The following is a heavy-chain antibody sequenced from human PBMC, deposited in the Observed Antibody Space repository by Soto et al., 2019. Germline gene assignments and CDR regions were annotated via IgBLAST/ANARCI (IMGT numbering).Heavy chain of an antibody. J-gene: IGHJ6*02. V-gene: IGHV1-69*02. CDR1: GGTFSSYT. D-gene: IGHD2-2*01. Sequence: SVKVSCKASGGTFSSYTISWVRQAPGQGLEWMGRIIPILGIANYAQKFQGRVTITADKSTSTAYMELSSLRSEDTAVYYCARHVPAAGYYYGMDVWGQGTTVTVSS. CDR3: ARHVPAAGYYYGMDV. CDR2: IIPILGIA.